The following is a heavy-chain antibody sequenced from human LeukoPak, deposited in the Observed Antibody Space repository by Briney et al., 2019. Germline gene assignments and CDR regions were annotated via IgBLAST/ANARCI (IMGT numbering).Heavy chain of an antibody. D-gene: IGHD3-22*01. J-gene: IGHJ5*02. CDR2: INPNSGGT. CDR1: GYTFTGYY. Sequence: ASVKVSCKASGYTFTGYYMHWVRQAPGQGLEWMGRINPNSGGTNYAQKFQGRVTMTRDTSISTAYMELSSLRSEDTAVYYCARDRTGLLPKYNWFDPWGLGTLVTVSS. CDR3: ARDRTGLLPKYNWFDP. V-gene: IGHV1-2*06.